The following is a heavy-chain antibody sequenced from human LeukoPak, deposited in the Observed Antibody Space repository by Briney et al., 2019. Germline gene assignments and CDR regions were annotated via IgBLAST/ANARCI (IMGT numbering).Heavy chain of an antibody. V-gene: IGHV4-39*01. CDR1: GFTFSTYW. CDR2: IYYSGST. J-gene: IGHJ4*02. Sequence: PGGSLRLSCTASGFTFSTYWMMWVRQAPGKGLEWIGSIYYSGSTYYNPSLKSRVTISVDTSKNQFSLKLSSVTAADTAVYYCARRVYGSGSHIDYWGQGTLVTVSS. CDR3: ARRVYGSGSHIDY. D-gene: IGHD3-10*01.